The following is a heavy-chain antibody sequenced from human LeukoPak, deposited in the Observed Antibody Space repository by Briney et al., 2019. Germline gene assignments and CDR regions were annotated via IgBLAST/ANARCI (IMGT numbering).Heavy chain of an antibody. V-gene: IGHV3-23*01. D-gene: IGHD3-10*01. CDR1: GFTFRSFA. CDR2: IRGAGDIT. Sequence: GGSLRLSCAASGFTFRSFAMSWVRQVPGKGLEWVSAIRGAGDITDYADSVKGRFTISRDNSKNMLYLQMSSLRADDTAIYYCAKAPYGSGSYYVNLWGQGTLVTVSS. CDR3: AKAPYGSGSYYVNL. J-gene: IGHJ5*02.